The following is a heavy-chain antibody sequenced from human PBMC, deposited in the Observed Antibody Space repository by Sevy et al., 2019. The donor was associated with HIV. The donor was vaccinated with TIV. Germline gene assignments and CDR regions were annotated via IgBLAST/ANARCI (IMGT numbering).Heavy chain of an antibody. CDR3: ARGVVAAAGVDY. Sequence: SETLSLTCTVSGGSISSYYWSWIRQPPGKGLEWIRYIYYSGSTNYNPSLKSRVTISVDTSKNQFSLKLSSVTAADTAVYYCARGVVAAAGVDYWGQGTLVTVSS. D-gene: IGHD2-15*01. CDR1: GGSISSYY. CDR2: IYYSGST. V-gene: IGHV4-59*01. J-gene: IGHJ4*02.